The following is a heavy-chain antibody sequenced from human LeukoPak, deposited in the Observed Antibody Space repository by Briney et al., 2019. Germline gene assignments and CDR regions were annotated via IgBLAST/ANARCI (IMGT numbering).Heavy chain of an antibody. CDR1: GFTFTSYG. J-gene: IGHJ3*02. D-gene: IGHD6-13*01. V-gene: IGHV3-23*01. Sequence: GGSLKLSCTASGFTFTSYGMSWVRQAPGKGLEWVSAISGSGGSTFYADSVKGRFTISRDKSKNTLYLQMNSLRAEDTAVYYCAKVPTGYSSSWYRGGNAFDIWGQGTMVTVSS. CDR3: AKVPTGYSSSWYRGGNAFDI. CDR2: ISGSGGST.